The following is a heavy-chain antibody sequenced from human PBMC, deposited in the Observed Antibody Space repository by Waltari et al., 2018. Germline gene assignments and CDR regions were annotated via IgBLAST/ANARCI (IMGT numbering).Heavy chain of an antibody. CDR1: GFPFKTYA. Sequence: EVQLVESGGGLVQPGGSLRLSCAASGFPFKTYAMNWVRQAPGEGPEWVSTISGNGVSRYYADSVEGRFTISRDNSRNTVYLQMSSLRAEDTAIYYCAKAHWDYGNYYYYYMDGWGNGTTVIVSS. CDR3: AKAHWDYGNYYYYYMDG. J-gene: IGHJ6*03. V-gene: IGHV3-23*04. CDR2: ISGNGVSR. D-gene: IGHD1-7*01.